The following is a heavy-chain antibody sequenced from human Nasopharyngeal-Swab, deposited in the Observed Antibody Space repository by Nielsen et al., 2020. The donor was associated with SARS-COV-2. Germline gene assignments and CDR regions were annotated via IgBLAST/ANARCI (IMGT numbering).Heavy chain of an antibody. J-gene: IGHJ4*02. D-gene: IGHD4-11*01. CDR3: ASGRDYSQRDFDY. V-gene: IGHV3-11*04. Sequence: WIRQPPGKGLEWVSYISSSGSTIYYADSVKGRFTISRDNAKNSLYLQMNSLRAEDTAVYYYASGRDYSQRDFDYWGQGTLVTVSS. CDR2: ISSSGSTI.